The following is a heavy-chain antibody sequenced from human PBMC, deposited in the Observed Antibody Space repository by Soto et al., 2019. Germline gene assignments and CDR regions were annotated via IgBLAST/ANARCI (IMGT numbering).Heavy chain of an antibody. CDR1: GYTFSDYS. Sequence: VHFVQSGAEVKKPGASVTVSCKASGYTFSDYSVHWVRQAPGQRFEWMGWINSGNGDTKYAQNLQGRVTISSDTSASTAYMELSSLTSEHTAVYYCARDSCFGGTCGDDAFDVWGQGTMVTVSP. D-gene: IGHD2-15*01. CDR2: INSGNGDT. V-gene: IGHV1-3*01. CDR3: ARDSCFGGTCGDDAFDV. J-gene: IGHJ3*01.